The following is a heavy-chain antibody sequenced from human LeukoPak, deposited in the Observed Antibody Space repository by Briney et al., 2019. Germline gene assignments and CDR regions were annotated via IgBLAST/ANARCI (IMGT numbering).Heavy chain of an antibody. D-gene: IGHD2-21*01. CDR1: GFTFSTYA. CDR3: AKDFRIGYSAHFDY. Sequence: GGSLRLSCAASGFTFSTYAMSWVRQAPGKGLERVSAISDNGGSKHYADSVKGRFTISRDNSKNTLYLQMDSLRGEDTAVYYCAKDFRIGYSAHFDYWGQGALVTVSS. J-gene: IGHJ4*02. CDR2: ISDNGGSK. V-gene: IGHV3-23*01.